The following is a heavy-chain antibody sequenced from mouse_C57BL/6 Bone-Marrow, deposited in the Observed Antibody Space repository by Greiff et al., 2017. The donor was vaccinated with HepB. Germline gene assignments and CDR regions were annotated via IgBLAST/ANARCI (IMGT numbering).Heavy chain of an antibody. Sequence: EVKLMESGGDLVKPGGSLKLSCAASGFTFSSYGMSWVRQTPDKRLEWVATISSGGSYTYYPDSVKGRFTISRDNAKNTLYLQMSSLKSEDTAMYYCARQAYYSNYHWYFDVWGTGTTVTVSS. CDR2: ISSGGSYT. CDR3: ARQAYYSNYHWYFDV. CDR1: GFTFSSYG. J-gene: IGHJ1*03. D-gene: IGHD2-5*01. V-gene: IGHV5-6*01.